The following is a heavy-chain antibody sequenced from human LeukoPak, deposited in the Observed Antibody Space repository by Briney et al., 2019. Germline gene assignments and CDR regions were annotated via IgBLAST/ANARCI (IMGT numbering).Heavy chain of an antibody. CDR1: DGSISGYS. Sequence: PSETLSLTCSVSDGSISGYSWSWIRQPPGKGLEWIGYIYHSGSTYYNPSLKSRVTISVDRSKNQFSLKLSSVTAADTAVYYCASLRVGAGDDYWXXGTLVTVSS. CDR2: IYHSGST. J-gene: IGHJ4*01. D-gene: IGHD1-26*01. V-gene: IGHV4-30-2*01. CDR3: ASLRVGAGDDY.